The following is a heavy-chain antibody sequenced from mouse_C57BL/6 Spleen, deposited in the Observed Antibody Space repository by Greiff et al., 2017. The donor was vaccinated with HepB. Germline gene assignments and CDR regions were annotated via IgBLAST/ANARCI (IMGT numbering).Heavy chain of an antibody. Sequence: QVQLQQSGAELVKPGASVKLSCKASGYTFTEYTIHWVKPRSGQGLEWIGWFYPGSGSIKYNEKFKDKATLTADKSSSTVYMEVSRLTSEDSAVYFCARHEDPYYYRSSYYAMDHWGQRTSGTLPS. D-gene: IGHD1-1*01. CDR2: FYPGSGSI. CDR3: ARHEDPYYYRSSYYAMDH. V-gene: IGHV1-62-2*01. J-gene: IGHJ4*01. CDR1: GYTFTEYT.